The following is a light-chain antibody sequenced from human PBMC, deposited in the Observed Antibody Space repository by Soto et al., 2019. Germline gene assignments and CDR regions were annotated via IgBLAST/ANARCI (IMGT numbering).Light chain of an antibody. J-gene: IGLJ3*02. CDR3: QSYDSSLSWV. Sequence: QSVLTQPPSVSGAPGQRVTISCTGSSSNIGAGYDVHWYQLLPGTAPKLLIYGNSNRPSGVPDRFSGSKSGTSASLAITGLQAEDEADYYCQSYDSSLSWVFGGGTKVTVL. V-gene: IGLV1-40*01. CDR2: GNS. CDR1: SSNIGAGYD.